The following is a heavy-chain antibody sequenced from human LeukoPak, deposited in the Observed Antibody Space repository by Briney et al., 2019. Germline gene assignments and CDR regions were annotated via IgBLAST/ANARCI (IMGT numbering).Heavy chain of an antibody. CDR3: ARASYCSDGSCYSDY. CDR2: ISAYNGNT. Sequence: ASVTVTCKASGYTFTSYSISWLRQPPGQGLEWMGWISAYNGNTIYAQKVKGRVTMTTDTSTSTAYMELRSLKSDDTAVYYCARASYCSDGSCYSDYWGQGTLVTVSS. D-gene: IGHD2-15*01. CDR1: GYTFTSYS. J-gene: IGHJ4*02. V-gene: IGHV1-18*01.